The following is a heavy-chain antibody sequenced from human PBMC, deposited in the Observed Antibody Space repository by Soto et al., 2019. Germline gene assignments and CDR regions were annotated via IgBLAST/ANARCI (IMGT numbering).Heavy chain of an antibody. CDR1: GGSIRSYY. Sequence: QVQLQESGPGLVKPSETLSLTCTVSGGSIRSYYWSWIRQPAGKGLEWIGHMYPSGTTDYNPSLKSRLTMSVDTSKNQLSLQLNSVTPEDTAVYYCARGRRLGAARPLDWYFDLWGRGTLVTVSS. CDR3: ARGRRLGAARPLDWYFDL. J-gene: IGHJ2*01. V-gene: IGHV4-4*07. CDR2: MYPSGTT. D-gene: IGHD6-6*01.